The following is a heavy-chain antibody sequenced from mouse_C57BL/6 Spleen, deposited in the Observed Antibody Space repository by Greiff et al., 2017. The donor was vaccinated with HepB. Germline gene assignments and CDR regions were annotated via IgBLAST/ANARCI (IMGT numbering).Heavy chain of an antibody. J-gene: IGHJ4*01. D-gene: IGHD3-2*02. Sequence: EVQLQQSGAELVRPGASVKLSCTASGFNIKDDYMHWVKQRPEQGLEWIGWIDPENGDTEYASKFQGRATIPDDTSSNPSYLQLSSLTSEDTAVYYCTTRQLRLPYAMDYWGQGTSVTVSS. CDR2: IDPENGDT. CDR3: TTRQLRLPYAMDY. V-gene: IGHV14-4*01. CDR1: GFNIKDDY.